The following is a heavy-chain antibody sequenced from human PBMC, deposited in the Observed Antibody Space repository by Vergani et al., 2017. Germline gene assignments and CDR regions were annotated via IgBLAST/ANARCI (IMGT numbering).Heavy chain of an antibody. CDR3: ARHSIAVARTTNVFDI. CDR2: IIPILGIA. J-gene: IGHJ3*02. V-gene: IGHV1-69*04. CDR1: GGTFSSYA. D-gene: IGHD6-19*01. Sequence: QVQLVQSGAEVKKPGSSVKVSCKASGGTFSSYAISWVRQAPGQGLEWMGRIIPILGIANYAQKFQGRVTMTADKTTSTAYMELSSLRSEDTAVYYCARHSIAVARTTNVFDIWGQGTMVTVSS.